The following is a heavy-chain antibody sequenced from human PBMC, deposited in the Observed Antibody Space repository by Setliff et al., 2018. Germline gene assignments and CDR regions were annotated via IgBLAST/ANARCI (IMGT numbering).Heavy chain of an antibody. CDR3: ARMSGFQYIDV. D-gene: IGHD3-3*01. Sequence: SETLSLTCAVSSLSVSSGYFWGWIRQPPGRGLEWIGCLYHGGTTHYNPSLKSRVTISLDTSKNGFSLKLTSVTAADTAVYYCARMSGFQYIDVWGEGTTVTVSS. V-gene: IGHV4-38-2*01. CDR1: SLSVSSGYF. CDR2: LYHGGTT. J-gene: IGHJ6*03.